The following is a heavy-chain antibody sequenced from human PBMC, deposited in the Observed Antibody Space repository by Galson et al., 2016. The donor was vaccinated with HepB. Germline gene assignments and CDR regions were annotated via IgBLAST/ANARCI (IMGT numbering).Heavy chain of an antibody. V-gene: IGHV2-70*01. J-gene: IGHJ6*02. Sequence: PALVKPTQTLTLTCTFSGFSLSTSGMCVSWIRQPPGKALEWLALIDWDDDKYYSTSLKTRLTISKDTSNNQVVLTMTNMDPVDTATYYCARIPRQQLANYYYYGMDVWGQGTTVTVSS. CDR3: ARIPRQQLANYYYYGMDV. D-gene: IGHD6-13*01. CDR1: GFSLSTSGMC. CDR2: IDWDDDK.